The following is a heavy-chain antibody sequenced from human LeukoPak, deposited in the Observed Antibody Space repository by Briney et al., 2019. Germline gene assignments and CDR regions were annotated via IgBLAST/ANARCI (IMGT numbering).Heavy chain of an antibody. V-gene: IGHV3-7*04. CDR2: IKEDGTQN. J-gene: IGHJ6*02. D-gene: IGHD2-2*01. Sequence: GGPESLPCVASGFTFTSYEMSWARQAPGRGLEWVANIKEDGTQNYYVDSVKGRFTISRNDAKNSLYLQMNSMRADETAVYYCARLRPYSSTWDAYFGMDVWGQG. CDR3: ARLRPYSSTWDAYFGMDV. CDR1: GFTFTSYE.